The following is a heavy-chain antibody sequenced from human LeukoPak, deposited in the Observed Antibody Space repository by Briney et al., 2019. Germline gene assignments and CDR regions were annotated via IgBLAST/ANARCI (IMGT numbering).Heavy chain of an antibody. CDR2: SKDKANRYTT. CDR1: GFTFSDHH. D-gene: IGHD1-26*01. V-gene: IGHV3-72*01. J-gene: IGHJ4*02. Sequence: GGSLRLSCAASGFTFSDHHKDWVRQAPGKGREWVGRSKDKANRYTTEYAASVKGRFTISRDDSKKSVYLQMNSLKTEDTAVYYCAKKRSGSNYPFDYWGQGTLVTVSS. CDR3: AKKRSGSNYPFDY.